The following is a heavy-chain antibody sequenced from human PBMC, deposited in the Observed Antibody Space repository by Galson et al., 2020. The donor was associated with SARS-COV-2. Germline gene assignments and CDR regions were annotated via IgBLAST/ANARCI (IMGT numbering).Heavy chain of an antibody. J-gene: IGHJ4*02. V-gene: IGHV4-34*01. CDR2: INPSGST. D-gene: IGHD6-19*01. CDR3: ARGPYSSGWYGTKYYFDY. Sequence: SQTLSLTCAVYGGSFSSYYWSWTRQHPGKALEWNGEINPSGSTNYNPSLKSRVTISVDTSKNQFSLKLSSVTAADTAVYYCARGPYSSGWYGTKYYFDYWGQGTLVTVSS. CDR1: GGSFSSYY.